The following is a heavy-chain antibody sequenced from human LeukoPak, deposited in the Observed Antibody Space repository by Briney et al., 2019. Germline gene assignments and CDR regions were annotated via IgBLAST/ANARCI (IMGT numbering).Heavy chain of an antibody. J-gene: IGHJ4*02. CDR1: GYTFTGYY. D-gene: IGHD3-10*01. CDR3: ARVYGSGSPDTLFGY. V-gene: IGHV1-2*02. Sequence: ASVNVSCKASGYTFTGYYMHWVGQAPGQGLEGMGLINPNSGGTIYAQKFQGRVTMTRDTSISTAYMELSRLRSDDTDVYYCARVYGSGSPDTLFGYWGQGTLVTVSS. CDR2: INPNSGGT.